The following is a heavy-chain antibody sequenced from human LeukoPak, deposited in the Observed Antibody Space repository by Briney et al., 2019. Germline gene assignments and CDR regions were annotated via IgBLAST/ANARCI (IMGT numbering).Heavy chain of an antibody. V-gene: IGHV4-61*01. CDR2: IYYNGNT. Sequence: SETLSLTCAVSGGSVTSGRYFWSWIRQPPGKGLEWIGYIYYNGNTKYSPSLESRVTISVDTSKNQFSLRLTSVTAADTAVYYCAIRLKRGAFDPWGQGTLVTVSS. D-gene: IGHD5-12*01. J-gene: IGHJ5*02. CDR3: AIRLKRGAFDP. CDR1: GGSVTSGRYF.